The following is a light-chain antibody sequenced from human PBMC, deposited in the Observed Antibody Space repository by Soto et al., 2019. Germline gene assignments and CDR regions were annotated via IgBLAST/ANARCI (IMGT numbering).Light chain of an antibody. CDR1: QSISANY. CDR2: DAA. CDR3: HLRSNCHRAWT. Sequence: ENVFTQSPDTLSVSPGERATLSCRARQSISANYLAWYQKKLGQAPRLLIVDAANGATGIPGRLNGSGSSRDFNHSISSLEPEEFANYYGHLRSNCHRAWTFGQGTKVDIK. J-gene: IGKJ1*01. V-gene: IGKV3D-20*02.